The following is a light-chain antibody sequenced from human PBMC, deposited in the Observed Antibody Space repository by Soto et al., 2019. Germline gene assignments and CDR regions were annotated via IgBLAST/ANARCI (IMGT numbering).Light chain of an antibody. CDR2: EVS. Sequence: QSALTQPASVSGSPGQSITISCTGTSSDVGSYNLVSWYQRHPRKAPKLMIYEVSKRPSGVSTRFSGSKSGNTASLTISGLQAEDEADYYCCSYAGSSTLVFGGGTKLTVL. CDR3: CSYAGSSTLV. CDR1: SSDVGSYNL. V-gene: IGLV2-23*02. J-gene: IGLJ2*01.